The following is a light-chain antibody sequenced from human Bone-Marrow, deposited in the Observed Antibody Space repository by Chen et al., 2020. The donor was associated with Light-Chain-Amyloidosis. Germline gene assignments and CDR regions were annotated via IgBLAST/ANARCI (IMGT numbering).Light chain of an antibody. CDR2: EVT. CDR1: SSDVGGDNH. V-gene: IGLV2-14*01. J-gene: IGLJ1*01. CDR3: SSCTITNTLV. Sequence: QSALTQPASVSGSPGQSITISCTGTSSDVGGDNHVSWYQQHPDKAPELMIYEVTNRPSWVPDRFSGCKSDNTSSLTISGLQTEDEADYFCSSCTITNTLVFGSGTRVTVL.